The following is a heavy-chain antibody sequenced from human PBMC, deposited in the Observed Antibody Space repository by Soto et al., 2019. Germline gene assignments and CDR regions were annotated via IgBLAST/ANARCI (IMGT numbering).Heavy chain of an antibody. V-gene: IGHV3-30*18. CDR2: ISYDSSNK. Sequence: VQLLESGGGLLQPGGSLRLSCAASGFTFSYGIHWLRQAPGKGLEWVAYISYDSSNKFYGDSVKGRFTISRDNSKNTQSLQMNSLRAEDAAVYYCAKLVIGDCSGNTRDDYWGQGTLVAVSS. CDR3: AKLVIGDCSGNTRDDY. CDR1: GFTFSYG. J-gene: IGHJ4*02. D-gene: IGHD2-15*01.